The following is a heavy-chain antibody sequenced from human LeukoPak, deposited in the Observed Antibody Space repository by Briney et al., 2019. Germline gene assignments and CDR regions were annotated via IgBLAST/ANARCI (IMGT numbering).Heavy chain of an antibody. CDR2: ISRSGSSTI. Sequence: PGGSLRLSCAASGFTFSTYSMHWVRQAPGKGLEWVSYISRSGSSTIYYADSVKGRFTISRDNARNSLYLQMFSLRVEDTAVYYCARDSTVVTRSGFDYWGQGTLVTVSS. CDR1: GFTFSTYS. J-gene: IGHJ4*02. V-gene: IGHV3-48*01. CDR3: ARDSTVVTRSGFDY. D-gene: IGHD4-23*01.